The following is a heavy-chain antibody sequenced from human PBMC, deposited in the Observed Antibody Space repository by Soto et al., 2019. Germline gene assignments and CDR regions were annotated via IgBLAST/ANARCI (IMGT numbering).Heavy chain of an antibody. CDR1: GGSVSSGRHS. CDR3: VRDGNY. V-gene: IGHV4-61*01. J-gene: IGHJ4*02. Sequence: QVQLQESGPGLVKPSETLSLTCTVSGGSVSSGRHSWSWIRQPTGKGLEWIGYIYNSGSTNYNPSLKSRVTISVDTSKNQFSLKLSSVTAAYTALYYCVRDGNYWGQVTLVTVSS. D-gene: IGHD1-26*01. CDR2: IYNSGST.